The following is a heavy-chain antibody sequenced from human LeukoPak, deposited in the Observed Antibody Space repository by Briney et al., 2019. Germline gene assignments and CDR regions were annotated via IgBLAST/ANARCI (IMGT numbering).Heavy chain of an antibody. CDR3: ARDRDGNNWFDP. Sequence: PSETLSLTCTVSGGSIRSYYWSWIRQPPGKGLEWIGYIYYSGSTNYNPSLKSRVSISVDTSKNQFSLKLSSVTAADTAVYYCARDRDGNNWFDPWGQGTLVTVSS. D-gene: IGHD5-24*01. CDR2: IYYSGST. J-gene: IGHJ5*02. CDR1: GGSIRSYY. V-gene: IGHV4-59*01.